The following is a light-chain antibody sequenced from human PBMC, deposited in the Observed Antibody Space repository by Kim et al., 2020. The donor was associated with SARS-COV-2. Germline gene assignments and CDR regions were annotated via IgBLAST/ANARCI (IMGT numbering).Light chain of an antibody. CDR2: GAS. CDR3: QHYSDWPLWT. Sequence: EIVMTQSPATLSVSPGERATLSCRASQSVGSNLAWYQQNPGQAPRLLIYGASTRATDIPDRFTGSGSGTDFTLTISSLQSEDFAVYYCQHYSDWPLWTFGQGTKVDIK. V-gene: IGKV3-15*01. CDR1: QSVGSN. J-gene: IGKJ1*01.